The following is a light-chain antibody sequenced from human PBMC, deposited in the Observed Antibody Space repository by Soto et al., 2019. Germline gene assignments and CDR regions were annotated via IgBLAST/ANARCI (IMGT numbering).Light chain of an antibody. CDR3: SSYAGSNNLL. CDR1: SSDLGSYYY. J-gene: IGLJ2*01. V-gene: IGLV2-8*01. Sequence: QSALTQPPSASGSPGQSVTISCTGTSSDLGSYYYVSWYHQHPGKAPKLMIYEVNKRPSGVPDRFSGSKSGNTASLTVSGLQAEDEADYYCSSYAGSNNLLFGGGTKLTVL. CDR2: EVN.